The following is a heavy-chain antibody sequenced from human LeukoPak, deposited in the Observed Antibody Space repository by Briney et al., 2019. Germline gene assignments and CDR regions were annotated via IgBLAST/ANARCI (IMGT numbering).Heavy chain of an antibody. CDR2: IYYSGST. D-gene: IGHD6-6*01. CDR1: GGSFSSYY. J-gene: IGHJ4*02. V-gene: IGHV4-59*01. CDR3: AREGQLVRGSFDY. Sequence: SETLSLTCAVYGGSFSSYYWSWIRQPPGKGLEWIGYIYYSGSTNYNPSLKSRVTISVDTSKNQFSLKLSSVTAADTAVYYCAREGQLVRGSFDYWGQGTLVTVSS.